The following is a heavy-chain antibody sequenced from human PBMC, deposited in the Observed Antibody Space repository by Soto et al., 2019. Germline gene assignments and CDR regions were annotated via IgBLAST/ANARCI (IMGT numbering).Heavy chain of an antibody. Sequence: QVQLVQSGAEVKTPGSSVKVSYKASGGTFNSYSIDWVRQAPGQGFEWMGGIIPMSGRPNYAQRFQGRVTFSADKSTNTVYMEVNSLTPEDTAVYYCTRRGRQSANWFDPWGQGTLVTVSS. J-gene: IGHJ5*02. CDR2: IIPMSGRP. V-gene: IGHV1-69*06. CDR1: GGTFNSYS. CDR3: TRRGRQSANWFDP.